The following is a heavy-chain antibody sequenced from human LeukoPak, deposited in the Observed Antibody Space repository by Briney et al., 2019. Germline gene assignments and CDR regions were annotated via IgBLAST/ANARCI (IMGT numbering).Heavy chain of an antibody. D-gene: IGHD5-18*01. Sequence: GGSLRLSCAASGFTFSSYGMHWVRQAPGKGLEWVAVIWYDGSNKYYADSVKGRFTISRDNSKNTLYLQMNSLRAEDTAVYYCARDAVDTANAVWGQGTTVTVSS. CDR2: IWYDGSNK. V-gene: IGHV3-33*01. CDR1: GFTFSSYG. J-gene: IGHJ6*02. CDR3: ARDAVDTANAV.